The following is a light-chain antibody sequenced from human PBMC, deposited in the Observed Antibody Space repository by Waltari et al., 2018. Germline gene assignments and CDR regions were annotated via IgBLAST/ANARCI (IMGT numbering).Light chain of an antibody. J-gene: IGKJ4*01. V-gene: IGKV3-20*01. CDR3: QQYGSSPLT. CDR2: RAS. Sequence: EIVLTQSPGTLSLSPGERATLSCRASQNVRASDLAWYPQKPGQAPKLLICRASSRATGIPDRFSGSASGRDLTLTISRLEPEDFAVYYCQQYGSSPLTFGGGTKVEIK. CDR1: QNVRASD.